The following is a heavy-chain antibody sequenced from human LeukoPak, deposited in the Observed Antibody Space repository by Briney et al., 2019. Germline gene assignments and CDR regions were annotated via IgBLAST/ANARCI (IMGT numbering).Heavy chain of an antibody. Sequence: GASVKVSCKASGYTFTSYGISWVRRAPGQGLEWMGWISAYNGNTNYAQKLQGRVTMTTDTSTSTAYMELRSLRSDDTAVYYCARDRHGRKHYDSSGYYYAYWGQGTLVTVSS. V-gene: IGHV1-18*01. CDR1: GYTFTSYG. CDR3: ARDRHGRKHYDSSGYYYAY. J-gene: IGHJ4*02. D-gene: IGHD3-22*01. CDR2: ISAYNGNT.